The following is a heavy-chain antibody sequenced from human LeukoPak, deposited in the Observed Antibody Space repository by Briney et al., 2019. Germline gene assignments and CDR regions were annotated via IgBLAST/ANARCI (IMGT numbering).Heavy chain of an antibody. J-gene: IGHJ4*02. V-gene: IGHV3-23*01. Sequence: GGSLRLSCAASGFTFNNYAMTWVRQAPGRGLEWVSVINGGSGNSYYADSVKGRFTVSRDNSKNTLYLQMNSLRDEDTAVYYCAKGQGYNYGDSIDYWGQGTLVTVSS. CDR1: GFTFNNYA. D-gene: IGHD5-18*01. CDR2: INGGSGNS. CDR3: AKGQGYNYGDSIDY.